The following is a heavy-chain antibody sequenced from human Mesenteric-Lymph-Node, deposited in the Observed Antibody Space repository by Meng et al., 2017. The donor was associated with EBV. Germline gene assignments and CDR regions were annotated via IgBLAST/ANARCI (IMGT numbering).Heavy chain of an antibody. CDR1: GFSFSSYV. CDR2: ISYDGFNK. J-gene: IGHJ4*02. Sequence: VQLGGSGGGVVQPGRSLRLSCAASGFSFSSYVMHWVRQAPGKGPEWVALISYDGFNKYYADSVKGRFTISRDNSKNTLYLQMDSLRGEDTAVYYCARDQSPSDWGQGTLVTVSS. CDR3: ARDQSPSD. V-gene: IGHV3-30-3*01.